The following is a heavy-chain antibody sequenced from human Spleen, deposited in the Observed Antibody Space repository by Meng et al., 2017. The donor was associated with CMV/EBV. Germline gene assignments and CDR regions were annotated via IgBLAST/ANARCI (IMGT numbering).Heavy chain of an antibody. J-gene: IGHJ6*02. CDR1: GFTFSDAS. CDR3: VRGLRSYDFWSGYYYYYGMDV. CDR2: ISSSSSVI. D-gene: IGHD3-3*01. V-gene: IGHV3-48*02. Sequence: GESLKISCIASGFTFSDASMNWVRQAPGKGLEWVAYISSSSSVIWYADSVKGRFTISRGNAQNSLFLEMSSLRDADTAVYYCVRGLRSYDFWSGYYYYYGMDVWGQGTTVTVSS.